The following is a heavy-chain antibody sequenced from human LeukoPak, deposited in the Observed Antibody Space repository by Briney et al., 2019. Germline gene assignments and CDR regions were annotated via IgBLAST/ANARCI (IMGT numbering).Heavy chain of an antibody. CDR1: GFTFSSYA. V-gene: IGHV3-21*05. CDR3: SRDPRVLDY. Sequence: KPGGSLRLSCAASGFTFSSYAMSWVRQPPGKGLESISYIGPSGNFINYADSVKGRFTISRDNAKKSLYLQINSLRAEDTAVYYCSRDPRVLDYWGQGTLVTVSS. CDR2: IGPSGNFI. J-gene: IGHJ4*02.